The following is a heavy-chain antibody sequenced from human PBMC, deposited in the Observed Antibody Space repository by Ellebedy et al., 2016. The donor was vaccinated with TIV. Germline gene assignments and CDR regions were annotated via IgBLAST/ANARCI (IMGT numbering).Heavy chain of an antibody. CDR3: ARYQYRAFGGVIVDYYGMDV. J-gene: IGHJ6*02. V-gene: IGHV4-34*01. Sequence: MPSETLSLTCAVYGGSFSGYYWSWIRQPPGKGLEWIGEINHSGSTNYNPSLKSRVTVSVDTSKHQFSLKLSSVTAADTAVYYCARYQYRAFGGVIVDYYGMDVWGQGTTVTVSS. D-gene: IGHD3-16*02. CDR2: INHSGST. CDR1: GGSFSGYY.